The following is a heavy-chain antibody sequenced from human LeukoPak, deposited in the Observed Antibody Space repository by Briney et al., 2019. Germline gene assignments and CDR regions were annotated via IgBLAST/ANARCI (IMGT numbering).Heavy chain of an antibody. D-gene: IGHD2-2*01. CDR3: ARGLRYCSSTSCYQYWFDP. J-gene: IGHJ5*02. V-gene: IGHV4-31*03. Sequence: SQTLSLTCTVSGGSISSGGYYWSWIRQHPGKGLEWIGYTYYSGSTYYNPSLKSRVTISVDTSKNQFSLKLSSVTAADTAVYYCARGLRYCSSTSCYQYWFDPWGQGTLVTVSS. CDR1: GGSISSGGYY. CDR2: TYYSGST.